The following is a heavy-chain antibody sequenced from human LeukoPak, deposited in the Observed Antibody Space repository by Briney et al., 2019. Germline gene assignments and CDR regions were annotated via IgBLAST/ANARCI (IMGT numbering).Heavy chain of an antibody. J-gene: IGHJ4*02. V-gene: IGHV3-30*18. Sequence: PGGSLRLSCAASGFTFSNAWVSWVRQAPGKGLEWVAVISDDGNSKYYADSVKGRFTISRDNSKNTLFLEMNSLRAEDTAVYYCAKESCSGSSCYSGWDYYFDYWGQGTLVTVSS. CDR3: AKESCSGSSCYSGWDYYFDY. CDR1: GFTFSNAW. D-gene: IGHD2-15*01. CDR2: ISDDGNSK.